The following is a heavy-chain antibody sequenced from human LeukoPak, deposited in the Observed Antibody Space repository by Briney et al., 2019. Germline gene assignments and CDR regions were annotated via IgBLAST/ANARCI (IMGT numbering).Heavy chain of an antibody. D-gene: IGHD2-15*01. CDR3: ARHLPPFRGYCSGGSCHGYDY. Sequence: PSETRSLTCTVSGGSISSYYCSWIRQPPGKGLEWIGYIYYSGSTNYNPSLKSRVTISVDTFKNQLSLKLSSVTAADTAVYYCARHLPPFRGYCSGGSCHGYDYWGQGNLVTVSS. J-gene: IGHJ4*02. V-gene: IGHV4-59*08. CDR1: GGSISSYY. CDR2: IYYSGST.